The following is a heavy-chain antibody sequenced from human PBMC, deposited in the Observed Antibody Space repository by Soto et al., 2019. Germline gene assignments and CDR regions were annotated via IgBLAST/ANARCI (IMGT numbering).Heavy chain of an antibody. D-gene: IGHD5-18*01. V-gene: IGHV3-23*01. CDR2: VSGSGGSP. J-gene: IGHJ3*02. CDR1: GFTFSSYA. Sequence: EVQLLESGGGSVQPGGSLRLSCAASGFTFSSYAMSWVRQAPGKGLEWVSGVSGSGGSPYCVDSVKGRFTISRDNSKNTLYLQMNSLRAEDTAVYYCAKDFGYNYGYDAFDIWGQGTMVTVSS. CDR3: AKDFGYNYGYDAFDI.